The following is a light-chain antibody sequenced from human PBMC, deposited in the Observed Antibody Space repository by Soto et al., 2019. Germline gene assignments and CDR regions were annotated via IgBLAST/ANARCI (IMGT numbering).Light chain of an antibody. J-gene: IGKJ5*01. CDR1: QSVSSY. V-gene: IGKV3-11*01. CDR3: QHRSICPVS. CDR2: DAS. Sequence: EIVLTQSPATLSLSPGESATLSCRASQSVSSYLAWYQQKPGLAPRLLIYDASNRATGIPARFSGSGSGTDFTRTSSRLEPEDFAFYYCQHRSICPVSFGQGTRLHIK.